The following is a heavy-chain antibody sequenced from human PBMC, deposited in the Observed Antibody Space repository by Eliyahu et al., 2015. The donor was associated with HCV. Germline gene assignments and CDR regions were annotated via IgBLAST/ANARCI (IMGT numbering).Heavy chain of an antibody. J-gene: IGHJ4*02. Sequence: QVQLQESGPSGLVKPSETLSLSCTVSGGSISSYYWSWIRQPPGKGLEWIGYIYYSGSTNYNPSLKSRVTISVDTSKNQFSLKLSSVTAADTAVYYCARRSNSGWFYFDYWGQGTLVTVSS. CDR1: GGSISSYY. D-gene: IGHD6-19*01. CDR3: ARRSNSGWFYFDY. V-gene: IGHV4-59*08. CDR2: IYYSGST.